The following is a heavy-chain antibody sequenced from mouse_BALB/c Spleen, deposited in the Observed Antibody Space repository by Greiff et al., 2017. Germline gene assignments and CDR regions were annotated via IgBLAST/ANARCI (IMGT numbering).Heavy chain of an antibody. V-gene: IGHV2-2*02. CDR1: GFSLTSYG. J-gene: IGHJ4*01. CDR2: IWSGGST. CDR3: SRLQAATGY. D-gene: IGHD1-2*01. Sequence: QVQLHQSGPGLVQPSQSLSITCTVSGFSLTSYGVHWVRQSPGKGLECLGLIWSGGSTDYNAAFISRLSISKDNSRIQVFFKMNSLQATDTAIYYCSRLQAATGYWGQGTSVTVSS.